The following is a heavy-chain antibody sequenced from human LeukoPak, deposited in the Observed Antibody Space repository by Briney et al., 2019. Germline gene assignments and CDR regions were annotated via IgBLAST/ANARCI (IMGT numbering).Heavy chain of an antibody. CDR1: GFTFSSYA. CDR3: AKSLRAYCSSATCYFYYFDY. D-gene: IGHD2-2*01. J-gene: IGHJ4*02. Sequence: GGSLRLSCAASGFTFSSYAMSWVRQAPGKGPEWVSSISGSGGNTYYAGSVKGRFTISRDNSKNTLYLQMNSLRGEDTAVYYCAKSLRAYCSSATCYFYYFDYWGQGTLVTVSS. CDR2: ISGSGGNT. V-gene: IGHV3-23*01.